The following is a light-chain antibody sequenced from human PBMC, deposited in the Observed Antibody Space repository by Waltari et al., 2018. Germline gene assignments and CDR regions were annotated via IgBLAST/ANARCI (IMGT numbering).Light chain of an antibody. Sequence: DIQMTQSPSSLSASVGDRVTITCRASQGINNHLAWYQQKPGKVPKLLIYSASALQSGVPSRFSGSGSGTDFTLTISSLQAEDVAIYYCHQYYTTPFTFGPGTTVDIK. J-gene: IGKJ3*01. V-gene: IGKV1-27*01. CDR2: SAS. CDR1: QGINNH. CDR3: HQYYTTPFT.